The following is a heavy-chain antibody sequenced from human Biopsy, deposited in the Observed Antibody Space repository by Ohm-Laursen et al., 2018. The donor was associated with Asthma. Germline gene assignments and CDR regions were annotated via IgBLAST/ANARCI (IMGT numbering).Heavy chain of an antibody. J-gene: IGHJ5*02. V-gene: IGHV3-30-3*01. Sequence: LSLTCAASGFTFHNYVMHWVRQAPGKGLEWVAGIFFDGSNKCYADSVKGRFTVSRDSSRNTLYLQLSTLRVEDTAVYFCAKITTDRQKANNWFDPWGQGTLVTVSS. CDR1: GFTFHNYV. CDR2: IFFDGSNK. D-gene: IGHD3-22*01. CDR3: AKITTDRQKANNWFDP.